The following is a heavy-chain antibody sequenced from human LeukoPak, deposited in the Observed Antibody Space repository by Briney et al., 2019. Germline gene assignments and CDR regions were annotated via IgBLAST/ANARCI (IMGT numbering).Heavy chain of an antibody. CDR3: ARARNESFDY. D-gene: IGHD3-10*01. V-gene: IGHV3-74*01. J-gene: IGHJ4*02. Sequence: GGSLRLSCAASGFTFGRYWMHWVRQAPGKGLMWVSRISHDGTSTIYADSVKGRFTVSRDNARNTMYLQMSGLRVEDMALYFCARARNESFDYWGRGTLVPVSS. CDR1: GFTFGRYW. CDR2: ISHDGTST.